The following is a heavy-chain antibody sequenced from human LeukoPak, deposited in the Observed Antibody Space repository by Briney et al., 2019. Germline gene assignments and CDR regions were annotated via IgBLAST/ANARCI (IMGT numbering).Heavy chain of an antibody. Sequence: ASVKVSCKASGYTFTSYAISWVRQAPGQGLEWMGWIYPKTGGTSYAQKFQGRVTMTRDTSISTAYMELIGLRSDDTAVYYCAGPWDQVGFDPWGQGTLVSVSS. V-gene: IGHV1-2*02. J-gene: IGHJ5*02. D-gene: IGHD1-26*01. CDR1: GYTFTSYA. CDR2: IYPKTGGT. CDR3: AGPWDQVGFDP.